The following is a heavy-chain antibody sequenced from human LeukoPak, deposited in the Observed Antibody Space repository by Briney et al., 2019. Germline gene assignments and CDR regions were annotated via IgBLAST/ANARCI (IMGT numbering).Heavy chain of an antibody. V-gene: IGHV1-2*04. J-gene: IGHJ4*02. CDR1: GYTFTGYY. D-gene: IGHD6-19*01. CDR2: INPNSGGT. Sequence: ASVKVSCKASGYTFTGYYMHWVRQAPGQGLEWMGWINPNSGGTNYAQKFQGWVTMTRGTSTSTAYMELSRLRSDDTAVYYCAREGAVTSFDYWGQGTLVTVSS. CDR3: AREGAVTSFDY.